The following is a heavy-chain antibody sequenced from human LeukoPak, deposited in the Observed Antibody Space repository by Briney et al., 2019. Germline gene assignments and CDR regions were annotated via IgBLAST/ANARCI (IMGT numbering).Heavy chain of an antibody. Sequence: ASVKVSCKASGYTFTSHYIHWVRQAPGQGLEWMGRINPSGGSTSYAQKFQGRVTMTRDMSTSTVYMELSSLRSEDTAVYYCARVTLGAGNDYWGQGTLVTVSS. D-gene: IGHD1-1*01. CDR2: INPSGGST. J-gene: IGHJ4*02. CDR3: ARVTLGAGNDY. CDR1: GYTFTSHY. V-gene: IGHV1-46*01.